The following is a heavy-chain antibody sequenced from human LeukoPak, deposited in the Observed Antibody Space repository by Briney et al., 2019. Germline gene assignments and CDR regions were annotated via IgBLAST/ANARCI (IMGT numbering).Heavy chain of an antibody. V-gene: IGHV3-21*01. D-gene: IGHD3-22*01. CDR3: AESGYDSSGYYPG. CDR2: ISSSSSYI. J-gene: IGHJ4*02. Sequence: GGSLRLSCAASGFTFSSYSMNWVRQAPGKGLEWVSSISSSSSYIYYADSVKGRFTISRDNAKNSLYLQMNSLRAEDRAVYYCAESGYDSSGYYPGWGQGTLVTVSS. CDR1: GFTFSSYS.